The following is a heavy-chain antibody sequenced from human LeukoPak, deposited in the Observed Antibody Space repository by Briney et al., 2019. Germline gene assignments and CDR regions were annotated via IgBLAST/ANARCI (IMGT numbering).Heavy chain of an antibody. CDR1: GLTVSSNY. CDR2: IYSGGRT. CDR3: ARDGRYYYASGSSLDN. Sequence: GGSLRLSCAASGLTVSSNYMSWVRQAPGKGLEWVSVIYSGGRTYYADSVKGRFTISRDNSKNTLYLQMNSLRAEDTAVYYCARDGRYYYASGSSLDNWGQGTLVTVSS. V-gene: IGHV3-53*01. J-gene: IGHJ4*02. D-gene: IGHD3-10*01.